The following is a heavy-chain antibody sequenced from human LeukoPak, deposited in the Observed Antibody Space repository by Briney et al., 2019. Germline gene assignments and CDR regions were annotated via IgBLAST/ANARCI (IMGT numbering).Heavy chain of an antibody. CDR1: GFTFSSYS. CDR3: ATSHDSSGND. J-gene: IGHJ4*02. Sequence: GGSLRLSCAASGFTFSSYSMNWVRQAPGKGLEWVSSISSSSSYIYYADSVKGRFTISRDNAKSSLYLQMNTLRAEDTAVYYCATSHDSSGNDWGQGTLVTVSS. D-gene: IGHD3-22*01. V-gene: IGHV3-21*04. CDR2: ISSSSSYI.